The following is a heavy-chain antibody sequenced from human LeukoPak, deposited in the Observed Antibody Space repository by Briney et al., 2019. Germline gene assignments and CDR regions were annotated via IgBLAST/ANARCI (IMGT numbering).Heavy chain of an antibody. D-gene: IGHD3-3*01. CDR1: GYSFTSYW. J-gene: IGHJ4*02. CDR2: IYPGDSDT. CDR3: ARRGVASRNDYDFWSGYPYFDY. V-gene: IGHV5-51*01. Sequence: GESLKISCKGSGYSFTSYWIGWVRQMPGKGLEWMGIIYPGDSDTRYSPSFQGQVTISADKSISTAYLQWSSLKASDTAMYYCARRGVASRNDYDFWSGYPYFDYWGQGTLVTVSS.